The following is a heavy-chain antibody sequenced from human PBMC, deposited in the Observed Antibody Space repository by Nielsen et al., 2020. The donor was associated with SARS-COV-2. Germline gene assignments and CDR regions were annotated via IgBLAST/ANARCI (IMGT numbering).Heavy chain of an antibody. J-gene: IGHJ4*02. V-gene: IGHV4-59*13. CDR3: ALGYSSGWSNY. Sequence: GSLRLSCTVSGGSISSYYWSWIRQPPGKGLEWIGYIYYSGSTNYNPSLKSRVTISVDTSKNQFSLKLSSVTAADTAVYYCALGYSSGWSNYWGQGTLVTVSS. CDR1: GGSISSYY. D-gene: IGHD6-19*01. CDR2: IYYSGST.